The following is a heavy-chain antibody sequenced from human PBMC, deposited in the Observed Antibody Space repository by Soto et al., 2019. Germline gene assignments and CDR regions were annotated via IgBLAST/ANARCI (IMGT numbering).Heavy chain of an antibody. CDR2: IGGRGEYI. V-gene: IGHV3-23*01. CDR3: AKDPDYGDTSGYPSPPP. J-gene: IGHJ5*02. CDR1: GFTFSHYA. D-gene: IGHD3-22*01. Sequence: TGGSLRLSCAASGFTFSHYAMMWVRQAPGKGLEWVSVIGGRGEYINYANSVKGRFTISRDNSKNTLYLQMNSLGVDDTAVYYCAKDPDYGDTSGYPSPPPWGRGTMVTVSS.